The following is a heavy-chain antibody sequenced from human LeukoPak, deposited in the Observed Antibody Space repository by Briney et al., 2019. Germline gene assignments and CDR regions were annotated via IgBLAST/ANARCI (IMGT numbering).Heavy chain of an antibody. CDR2: IIPIFGTA. D-gene: IGHD6-13*01. J-gene: IGHJ3*02. CDR3: ARDPLAAGTVGAFDI. Sequence: SVKVSCKTSGYTFSGYYIHWVRQAPGQRLEWMGRIIPIFGTANYAQKFQGRVTITTDESTSTAYMELSSLRSEDTAVYYCARDPLAAGTVGAFDIWGQGTMVTVSS. V-gene: IGHV1-69*05. CDR1: GYTFSGYY.